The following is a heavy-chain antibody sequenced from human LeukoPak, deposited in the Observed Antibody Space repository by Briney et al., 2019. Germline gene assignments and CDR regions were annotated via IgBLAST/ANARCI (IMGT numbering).Heavy chain of an antibody. CDR3: ATGLLLHLGELSFLGEDAFDI. D-gene: IGHD3-16*02. CDR1: GGSFSGYY. CDR2: INHSGST. Sequence: SETLSLTCAVYGGSFSGYYWSWIRQPPGKGLEWIGEINHSGSTNYNPSLKSRVTISVDTSKNQFSLKLSSVTAADTAVYYCATGLLLHLGELSFLGEDAFDIWGQGTMVTVSS. J-gene: IGHJ3*02. V-gene: IGHV4-34*01.